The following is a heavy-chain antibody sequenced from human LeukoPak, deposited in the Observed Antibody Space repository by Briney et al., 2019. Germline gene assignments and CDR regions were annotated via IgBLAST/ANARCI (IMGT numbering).Heavy chain of an antibody. D-gene: IGHD3-10*01. CDR2: IKRDGNEK. Sequence: GSLRLSCAASGFTFSSYWMNWVRQAPGKGLEWVANIKRDGNEKNYVDSVKGRFSISRDNAKNSLYLQMDSLRAEDTAVYYCAKEGAYPIITYDTWGQGALVTLSS. CDR3: AKEGAYPIITYDT. V-gene: IGHV3-7*01. J-gene: IGHJ5*02. CDR1: GFTFSSYW.